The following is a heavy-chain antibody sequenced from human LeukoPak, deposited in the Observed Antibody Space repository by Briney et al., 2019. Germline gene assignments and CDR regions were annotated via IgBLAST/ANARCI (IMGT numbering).Heavy chain of an antibody. D-gene: IGHD2-15*01. CDR2: IIPIFGTA. J-gene: IGHJ6*04. CDR3: ARAYCSGGSCYEYYYYYYGMDV. CDR1: GGTFSSYA. Sequence: GASVTVSCKASGGTFSSYAISWVRQAPGQGLEWMGGIIPIFGTANYAQKFQGRVTITADESTSTAYMELSSLRSEDTAVYYCARAYCSGGSCYEYYYYYYGMDVWGKGTTVTVSS. V-gene: IGHV1-69*01.